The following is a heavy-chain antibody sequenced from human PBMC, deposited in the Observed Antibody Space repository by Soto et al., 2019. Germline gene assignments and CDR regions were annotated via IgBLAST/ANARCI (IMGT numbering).Heavy chain of an antibody. CDR2: TNAGNGNT. V-gene: IGHV1-3*01. Sequence: QVQLVQSGAEVKKPGASVKVSCKASGYTFTSYAMHWVRQAPGQRLEWMGWTNAGNGNTKYSQKFQGRVTITRDTSASTAYMELSSLRSEDTAVYYCARERRDIAYPRYMDVWGKGTTVTVSS. J-gene: IGHJ6*03. CDR3: ARERRDIAYPRYMDV. CDR1: GYTFTSYA. D-gene: IGHD2-15*01.